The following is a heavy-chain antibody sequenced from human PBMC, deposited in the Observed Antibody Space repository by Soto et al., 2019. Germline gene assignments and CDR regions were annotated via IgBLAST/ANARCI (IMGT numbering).Heavy chain of an antibody. J-gene: IGHJ6*02. V-gene: IGHV3-30-3*01. CDR1: GFTISNYG. CDR2: ISYDGTIT. CDR3: ATTRVGPCSSSICFSGIFDGMDV. Sequence: GGSLRLSCAASGFTISNYGMHWVRQAPGKGLEWVAVISYDGTITYYADSVKGRLTISRDNSKDTLYLQMNSLRTEDTAVYYCATTRVGPCSSSICFSGIFDGMDVWGQGTTVTVSS. D-gene: IGHD2-2*01.